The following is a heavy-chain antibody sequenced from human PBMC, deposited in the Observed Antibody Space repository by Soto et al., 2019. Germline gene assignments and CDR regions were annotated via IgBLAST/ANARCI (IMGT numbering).Heavy chain of an antibody. CDR1: GGTFSSYA. Sequence: QVQLVQSGAEVKKPGSSVKVSCKASGGTFSSYAISWVRQAPGQGLEWMGGIIPIFGTANYAQKFQGRVTITADESTSPAYMELSRLRSEDTAGYYCARGDLGVLYYYGMDVWGQGTTVTVSS. V-gene: IGHV1-69*01. D-gene: IGHD3-3*01. CDR3: ARGDLGVLYYYGMDV. J-gene: IGHJ6*02. CDR2: IIPIFGTA.